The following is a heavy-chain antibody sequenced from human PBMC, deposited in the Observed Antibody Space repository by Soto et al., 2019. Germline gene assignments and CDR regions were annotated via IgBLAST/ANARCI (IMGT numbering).Heavy chain of an antibody. J-gene: IGHJ4*02. CDR1: GGSISSSSYY. D-gene: IGHD6-19*01. CDR2: IYYSGST. V-gene: IGHV4-39*01. CDR3: ARQTIAVASFDY. Sequence: QLQLQESGPGLVKPSETLSLTCTVSGGSISSSSYYWGWIRQPPGKGLEWIGSIYYSGSTYYNPSLKSRVTISVDTSKNQFSLKLSSVTAADTAVYYCARQTIAVASFDYWGQGTLVTVSS.